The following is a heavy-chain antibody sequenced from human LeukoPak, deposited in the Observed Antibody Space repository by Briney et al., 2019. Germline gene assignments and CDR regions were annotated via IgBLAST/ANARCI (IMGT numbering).Heavy chain of an antibody. V-gene: IGHV3-23*01. CDR3: ATWRDKAAVS. Sequence: PGESLRLSCAASGFTFSSYAMSWVRQAPGKGLEWVSAISSSGGGTYYADSVKGRFTISRDNSKNTLYLQMNSLRGEDTAVYYCATWRDKAAVSWGQGTLVTVSS. J-gene: IGHJ5*02. D-gene: IGHD6-13*01. CDR1: GFTFSSYA. CDR2: ISSSGGGT.